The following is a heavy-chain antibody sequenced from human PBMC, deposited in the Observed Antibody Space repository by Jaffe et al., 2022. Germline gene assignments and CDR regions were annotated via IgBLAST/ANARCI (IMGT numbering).Heavy chain of an antibody. CDR1: GGSISSYY. V-gene: IGHV4-59*01. D-gene: IGHD3-22*01. J-gene: IGHJ6*03. Sequence: QVQLQESGPGLVKPSETLSLTCTVSGGSISSYYWSWIRQPPGKGLEWIGYIYYSGSTNYNPSLKSRVTISVDTSKNQFSLKLSSVTAADTAVYYCARDRPLGYDSSGYYYGVYYYYYMDVWGKGTTVTVSS. CDR3: ARDRPLGYDSSGYYYGVYYYYYMDV. CDR2: IYYSGST.